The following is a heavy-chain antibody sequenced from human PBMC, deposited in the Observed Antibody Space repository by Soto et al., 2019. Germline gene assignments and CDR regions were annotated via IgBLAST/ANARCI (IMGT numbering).Heavy chain of an antibody. D-gene: IGHD5-18*01. CDR3: ARRSGGYSYGYDYYYYYMDV. Sequence: QPPGKGLEWIGGIYYSGSTYCNPSLKSRVTISVETSKNQFSLKLSSVTAADTAVYYCARRSGGYSYGYDYYYYYMDVWGKGTTVTVSS. V-gene: IGHV4-39*01. J-gene: IGHJ6*03. CDR2: IYYSGST.